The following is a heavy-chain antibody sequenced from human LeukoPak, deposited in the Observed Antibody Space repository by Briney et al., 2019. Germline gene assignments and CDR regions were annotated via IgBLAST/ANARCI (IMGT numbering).Heavy chain of an antibody. D-gene: IGHD7-27*01. Sequence: SETLSLTCTVSGGSVSDYYWSWIRQPPGKGLEWIGYIYYTGSSSYNPSLRSRVTISADTSKNQFSLKLSSVTAADTAVYYCASRKLGNDYWGQGTLVTVSS. CDR3: ASRKLGNDY. CDR1: GGSVSDYY. V-gene: IGHV4-59*02. CDR2: IYYTGSS. J-gene: IGHJ4*01.